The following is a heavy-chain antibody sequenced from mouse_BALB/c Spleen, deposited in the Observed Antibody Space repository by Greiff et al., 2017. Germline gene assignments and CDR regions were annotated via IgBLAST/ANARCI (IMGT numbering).Heavy chain of an antibody. Sequence: VQLQQSGAELMKPGASVKISCKATGYTFSSYWIEWVKQRPGHGLEWIGEILPGSGSTNYNEKFKGKATFTADTSSNTAYMQLSSLTSEDSAVYYCARGYYGSSYDYYAMDYWGQGTSVTVSS. CDR3: ARGYYGSSYDYYAMDY. CDR1: GYTFSSYW. V-gene: IGHV1-9*01. D-gene: IGHD1-1*01. J-gene: IGHJ4*01. CDR2: ILPGSGST.